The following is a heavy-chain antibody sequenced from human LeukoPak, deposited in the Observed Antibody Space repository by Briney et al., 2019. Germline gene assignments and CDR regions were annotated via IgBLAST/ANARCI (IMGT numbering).Heavy chain of an antibody. CDR3: ARSDAYYFDY. J-gene: IGHJ4*02. V-gene: IGHV4-59*01. Sequence: PSETLSLTCTVSGGSISSYYWSWIRQPPGKGLEWIGYIYYSGSTNYIPTLKNRVTISVDTYKNQFSLKLSSVTAADTAVYYWARSDAYYFDYWGQGTLVTVSS. CDR1: GGSISSYY. CDR2: IYYSGST.